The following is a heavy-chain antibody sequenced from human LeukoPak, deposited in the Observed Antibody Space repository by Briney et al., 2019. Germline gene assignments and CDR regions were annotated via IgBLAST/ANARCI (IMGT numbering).Heavy chain of an antibody. CDR1: GYDFTKYA. CDR3: ARGADWQLLEYYYYYMDV. J-gene: IGHJ6*03. CDR2: IDAGNGRT. D-gene: IGHD6-6*01. Sequence: ASVKVSCKASGYDFTKYAVQWVRQAPGQRLEWMGWIDAGNGRTKYSQEFQGRVTITRDTSASTAYMELSSLRSEDTAVYYCARGADWQLLEYYYYYMDVWGKGTTVTVSS. V-gene: IGHV1-3*03.